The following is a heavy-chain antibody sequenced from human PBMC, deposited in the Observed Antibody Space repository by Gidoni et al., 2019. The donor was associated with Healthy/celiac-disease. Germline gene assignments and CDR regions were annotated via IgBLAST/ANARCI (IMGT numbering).Heavy chain of an antibody. CDR2: ISDDGKNK. J-gene: IGHJ6*03. D-gene: IGHD3-10*01. Sequence: QVQLVESGGGVVQPGRSLRLSCVASGFTLSRYAMHWVRQAPGKGLEWVAVISDDGKNKNYTDSVKGRFTISRDNSKNTLCLQMNSLRAEDTAVYYCARDGGQYYYYYYMDVWGKGTTVTVSS. CDR1: GFTLSRYA. V-gene: IGHV3-30*04. CDR3: ARDGGQYYYYYYMDV.